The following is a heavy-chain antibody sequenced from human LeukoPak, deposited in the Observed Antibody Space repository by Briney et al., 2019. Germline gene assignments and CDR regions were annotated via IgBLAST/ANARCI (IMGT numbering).Heavy chain of an antibody. CDR2: IYYSGST. J-gene: IGHJ4*02. V-gene: IGHV4-39*01. Sequence: SETLSLTCTVSGGSIISGSKYWGWIRQPPGKGLEWIGSIYYSGSTYYNPSLKSRVTISVDTSKNQFSLKLSSVTAADTAVYYCARLPKRQQQGEGRGTFDYWGQGTLVTVSS. CDR3: ARLPKRQQQGEGRGTFDY. D-gene: IGHD6-13*01. CDR1: GGSIISGSKY.